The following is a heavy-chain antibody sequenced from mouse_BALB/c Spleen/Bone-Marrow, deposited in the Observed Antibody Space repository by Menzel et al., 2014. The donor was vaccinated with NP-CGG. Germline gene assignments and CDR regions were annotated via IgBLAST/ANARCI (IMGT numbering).Heavy chain of an antibody. CDR3: ARSSSPYYYAMDY. J-gene: IGHJ4*01. CDR1: GFSLISYG. Sequence: QVQLQQSGPGLVAPSQSLSIPCTVSGFSLISYGVHWVRQPPGKGPEWLGVIWAGGSTNYNSALMSRLSISKDNSKSQVFLKMNSLQTDDTAMYYCARSSSPYYYAMDYWGQGTSVTVSS. D-gene: IGHD1-1*01. V-gene: IGHV2-9*02. CDR2: IWAGGST.